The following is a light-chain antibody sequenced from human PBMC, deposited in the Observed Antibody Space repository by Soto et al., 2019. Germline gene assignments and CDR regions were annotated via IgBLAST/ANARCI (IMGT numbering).Light chain of an antibody. CDR1: QSIRRY. J-gene: IGKJ4*01. CDR2: AAS. Sequence: DIQMTQSPSSLSASVGDRVTITCRASQSIRRYLNWYQQKPGKAPKLLIYAASSLQSGVPSRFSGSGSETDFTLTISSLQPEDFATYYCQQSYSAPLTFGGGTKVEI. V-gene: IGKV1-39*01. CDR3: QQSYSAPLT.